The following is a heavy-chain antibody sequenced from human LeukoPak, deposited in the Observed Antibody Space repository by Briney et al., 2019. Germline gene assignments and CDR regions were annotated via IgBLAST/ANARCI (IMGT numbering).Heavy chain of an antibody. CDR2: INHSGST. D-gene: IGHD4-23*01. J-gene: IGHJ1*01. CDR1: GGSFSGYY. CDR3: ARGRWSGNSKWHFQH. Sequence: SETLSLTCAVYGGSFSGYYWSWIRQPPGKGLEWIGEINHSGSTNYNPSLKSRVTISVDTSKNQFSLKLSSVTAADTAVYYCARGRWSGNSKWHFQHWGQGTLVTVSS. V-gene: IGHV4-34*01.